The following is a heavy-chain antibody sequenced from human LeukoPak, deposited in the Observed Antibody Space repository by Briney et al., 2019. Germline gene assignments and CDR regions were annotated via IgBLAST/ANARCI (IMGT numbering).Heavy chain of an antibody. D-gene: IGHD2-21*01. CDR1: GFTFSSYG. Sequence: GGSLRLSCAASGFTFSSYGMNWVRQAPGKGLEWVSGIVGSGVTTYYADSVTGRFTVSRDNSKNTVYLQMNNLMTEDTAVYYCAKTRGVEGAFDIWGQGTRVTVSS. J-gene: IGHJ3*02. CDR2: IVGSGVTT. V-gene: IGHV3-NL1*01. CDR3: AKTRGVEGAFDI.